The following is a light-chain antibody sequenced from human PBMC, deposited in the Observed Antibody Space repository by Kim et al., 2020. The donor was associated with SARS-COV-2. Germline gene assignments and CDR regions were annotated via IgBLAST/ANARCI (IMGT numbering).Light chain of an antibody. CDR2: QDY. Sequence: SYELTQPPSVSVSPGQTVSITCSGDRLGNKYACWYQQRPGQSPVLVIYQDYKRPSGIPGRLSGSNSGNTATLTISGTQALDEADYYCQAWDSTTVIFGGG. CDR3: QAWDSTTVI. CDR1: RLGNKY. V-gene: IGLV3-1*01. J-gene: IGLJ2*01.